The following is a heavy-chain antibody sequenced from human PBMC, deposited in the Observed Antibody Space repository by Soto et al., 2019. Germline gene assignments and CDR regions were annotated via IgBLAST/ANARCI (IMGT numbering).Heavy chain of an antibody. CDR3: ARSPYSVSYLAYFDY. V-gene: IGHV3-30*03. CDR2: ISYDGSNK. J-gene: IGHJ4*02. D-gene: IGHD1-26*01. CDR1: GFTFSSYG. Sequence: QVQLVESGGGVVQPGRSLRLSCAASGFTFSSYGMHWVRQAPGKGLEWVAVISYDGSNKHYADSVKGRFTISRDKPKNTLYLQMNRLRAEDTAVYYCARSPYSVSYLAYFDYWGQGTLVTVTS.